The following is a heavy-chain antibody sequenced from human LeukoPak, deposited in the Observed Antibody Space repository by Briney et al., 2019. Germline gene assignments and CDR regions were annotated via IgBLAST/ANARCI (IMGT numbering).Heavy chain of an antibody. CDR3: ARRGRDGYNWNRREFDY. V-gene: IGHV4-39*07. CDR2: INHSGST. CDR1: GGSIGSSSYF. Sequence: SETLSLTCTVSGGSIGSSSYFWGWIRQPPGKGLEWIGEINHSGSTNYNPSLKSRVTISVDTSKNQFSLKLSSVTAADTAVYYCARRGRDGYNWNRREFDYWGQGTLVTVSS. J-gene: IGHJ4*02. D-gene: IGHD5-24*01.